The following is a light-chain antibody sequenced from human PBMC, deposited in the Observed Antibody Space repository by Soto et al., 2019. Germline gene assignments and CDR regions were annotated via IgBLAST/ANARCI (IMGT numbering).Light chain of an antibody. J-gene: IGKJ5*01. CDR1: QSVSSY. V-gene: IGKV3-11*01. Sequence: EIVLTQSPATLSLSPGERATLSCRVSQSVSSYLAWYQQKPGQAPRLLIYGASNRAAGIPARFSGSGSGTDFTLTISSLEPEDSAVYYCQQRNIGTPVTFGQGTRLEI. CDR3: QQRNIGTPVT. CDR2: GAS.